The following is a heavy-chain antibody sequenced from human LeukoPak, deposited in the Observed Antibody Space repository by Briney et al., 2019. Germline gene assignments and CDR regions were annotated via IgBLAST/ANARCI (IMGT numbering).Heavy chain of an antibody. V-gene: IGHV1-18*01. Sequence: GASVKVSRKASGYTFTSYGISWVRQAPGQGLEWMGCISGYNGKTNYAQKLQGRVTMTTDTSTSTAYVELRSLRSDDTAMYYCARVPIPAVLWFGEEQGGYYYYYMDVWGKGTTVTISS. D-gene: IGHD3-10*01. J-gene: IGHJ6*03. CDR3: ARVPIPAVLWFGEEQGGYYYYYMDV. CDR2: ISGYNGKT. CDR1: GYTFTSYG.